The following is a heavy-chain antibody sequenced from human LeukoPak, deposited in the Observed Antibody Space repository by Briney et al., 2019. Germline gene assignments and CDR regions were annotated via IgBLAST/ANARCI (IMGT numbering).Heavy chain of an antibody. V-gene: IGHV4-34*01. CDR2: INHSVST. J-gene: IGHJ4*02. CDR3: ARGGYSYVDY. D-gene: IGHD5-18*01. CDR1: GGSFSGYY. Sequence: SETLSLTCAVYGGSFSGYYWSWIRQPPGKGLEWIGEINHSVSTNYNPSLKSRVTISVDTSKNQFSLKLSSVTAADTAVYYCARGGYSYVDYWGQGTLVTVSS.